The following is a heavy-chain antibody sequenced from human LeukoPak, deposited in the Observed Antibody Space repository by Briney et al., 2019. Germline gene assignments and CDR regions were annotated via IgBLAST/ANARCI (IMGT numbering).Heavy chain of an antibody. J-gene: IGHJ1*01. D-gene: IGHD3-22*01. CDR2: IKSDGST. CDR3: ARAPSEIGGYYPEYFRH. V-gene: IGHV3-74*01. CDR1: GFTFSSYW. Sequence: GGSLRLSCAASGFTFSSYWMHWVRQAPGKGLGWVSRIKSDGSTNYADSVKGRFTISRDNAKNKVSLQMNSLRAEDTGVYYCARAPSEIGGYYPEYFRHWGHGTLVTVSS.